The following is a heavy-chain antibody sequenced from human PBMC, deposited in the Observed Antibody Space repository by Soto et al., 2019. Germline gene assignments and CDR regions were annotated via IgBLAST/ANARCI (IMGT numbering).Heavy chain of an antibody. CDR2: FNPNSGDT. J-gene: IGHJ4*02. CDR1: GHIFTVYP. V-gene: IGHV1-2*02. Sequence: APVKVSSKASGHIFTVYPRHWVRRAPGQGLEWVGWFNPNSGDTIYAQKFQGRVTLTGDTSISTAYMELYSLTSDDTAVYYCAREASPVISLDYWGQGTLVTVSS. CDR3: AREASPVISLDY. D-gene: IGHD2-2*01.